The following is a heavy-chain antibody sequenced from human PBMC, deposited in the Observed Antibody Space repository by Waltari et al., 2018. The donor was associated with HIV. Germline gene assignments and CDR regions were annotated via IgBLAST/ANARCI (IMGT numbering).Heavy chain of an antibody. V-gene: IGHV3-23*01. CDR3: AKDLGDYVWGMFTGAHFDS. CDR2: ISGSGDIT. Sequence: GGSLRLSCAASGFPFDTYAMNWVRQAPGKRLEWVSAISGSGDITYSAASVKGRFTISRDNSKNTVFLQMRSLRAEDTAVYYCAKDLGDYVWGMFTGAHFDSWGQGTLVTVSS. CDR1: GFPFDTYA. J-gene: IGHJ5*01. D-gene: IGHD3-16*01.